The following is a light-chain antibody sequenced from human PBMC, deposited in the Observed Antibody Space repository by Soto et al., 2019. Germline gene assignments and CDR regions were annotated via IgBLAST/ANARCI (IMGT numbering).Light chain of an antibody. CDR1: QDIGSW. J-gene: IGKJ4*01. CDR3: QRTDIFPLT. V-gene: IGKV1-12*01. Sequence: DVQMTQSPSSVSASVGDRVTLTRRARQDIGSWLAWYQQRPGTDPKLLIYAESTLERGVPLRFSGSGSGTDFTLTINGLQADDSANYYCQRTDIFPLTFGGGTKVDIK. CDR2: AES.